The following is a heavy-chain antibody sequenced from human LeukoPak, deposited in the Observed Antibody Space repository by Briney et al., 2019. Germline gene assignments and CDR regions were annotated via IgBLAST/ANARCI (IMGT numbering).Heavy chain of an antibody. CDR3: AIQLELQASDAFDI. J-gene: IGHJ3*02. V-gene: IGHV1-8*03. CDR1: GYTVTSYD. CDR2: MNPNSGNT. D-gene: IGHD1-7*01. Sequence: ASVKVSYKASGYTVTSYDINWVRQATGQGLEWMGWMNPNSGNTGYAQKFQGRVTITRNTSISTAYMELSSLRSEDTAVYYCAIQLELQASDAFDIGGQGTMVTVSS.